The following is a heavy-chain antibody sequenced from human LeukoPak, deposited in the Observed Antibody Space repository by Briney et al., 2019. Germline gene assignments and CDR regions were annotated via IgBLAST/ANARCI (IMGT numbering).Heavy chain of an antibody. D-gene: IGHD5-18*01. V-gene: IGHV1-69*05. Sequence: ASVKVSCKASGGTFSSYAISWVRQAPGQGLEWMGGIIPIFGTANYAQKFQGRVTITTDEYTSTAYMEVSRLRSEDTAVYYCARSRYSYGFLGGGLCDYWGQGTLVTVSS. J-gene: IGHJ4*02. CDR3: ARSRYSYGFLGGGLCDY. CDR1: GGTFSSYA. CDR2: IIPIFGTA.